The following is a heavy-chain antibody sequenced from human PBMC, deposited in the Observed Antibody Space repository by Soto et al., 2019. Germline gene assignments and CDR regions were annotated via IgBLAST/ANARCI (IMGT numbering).Heavy chain of an antibody. CDR1: GGTFSSYA. D-gene: IGHD3-3*01. CDR2: IIPIFGTA. J-gene: IGHJ4*02. CDR3: ARVRVRFLEWLGSEG. Sequence: QVQLVLSGAEVKKPGSSVKVSCKASGGTFSSYAFSGVRQAPGQGLEWMGGIIPIFGTANYAQKFQGRVTITADESTSTAYMELSSLRSEDTAVYYCARVRVRFLEWLGSEGWGQGTLVTVSS. V-gene: IGHV1-69*12.